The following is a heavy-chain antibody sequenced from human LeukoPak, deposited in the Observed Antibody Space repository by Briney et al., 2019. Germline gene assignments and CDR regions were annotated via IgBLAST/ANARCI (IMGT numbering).Heavy chain of an antibody. CDR1: GGSFSGYY. Sequence: PSETVSHTCAVYGGSFSGYYWSWIRQSPGKGLEWIGEINHSGSTNYNPSLKSRVTISVDTSKNQFSLKLSSVTAADTAVYYCARGPTYYDFWSGYYLDAFDIWGQGTMVTVPS. J-gene: IGHJ3*02. D-gene: IGHD3-3*01. CDR3: ARGPTYYDFWSGYYLDAFDI. CDR2: INHSGST. V-gene: IGHV4-34*01.